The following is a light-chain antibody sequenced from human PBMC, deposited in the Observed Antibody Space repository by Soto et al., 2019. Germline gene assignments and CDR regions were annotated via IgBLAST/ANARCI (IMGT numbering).Light chain of an antibody. V-gene: IGKV3-20*01. CDR1: QSVSNTN. J-gene: IGKJ3*01. CDR2: ASS. CDR3: QQFGSSPLFT. Sequence: EIVLTQSPGTLSLSPGERATLSCRASQSVSNTNSAWYQQKRGQPPSLLIYASSSGASGIPEMCSSSGSGPDFPLTISRLAPEDFSVYYCQQFGSSPLFTFGPGTKVDVK.